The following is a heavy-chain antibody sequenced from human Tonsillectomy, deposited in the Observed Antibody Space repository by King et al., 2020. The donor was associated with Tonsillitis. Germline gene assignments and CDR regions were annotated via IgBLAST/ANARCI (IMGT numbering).Heavy chain of an antibody. CDR1: GFTFSNAW. CDR2: MKIKADGGTT. CDR3: STGSRITIFGVDSIKGKILDS. D-gene: IGHD3-3*01. V-gene: IGHV3-15*01. J-gene: IGHJ4*02. Sequence: VQLVESGGGLVKPGGSLRLSCAASGFTFSNAWMSWVRQAPGKGLEWVGRMKIKADGGTTDYAAPVKGRFTISRDDSKNTLYLQMNSLKTEDTAVYYCSTGSRITIFGVDSIKGKILDSWGQGTRVTVSS.